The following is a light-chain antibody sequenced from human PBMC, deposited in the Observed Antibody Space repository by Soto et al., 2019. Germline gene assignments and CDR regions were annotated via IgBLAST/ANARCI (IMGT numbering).Light chain of an antibody. CDR3: SSYVGTNSYV. CDR1: NSDVGGYDY. J-gene: IGLJ1*01. Sequence: QSVLTQPPSASGSPGQSVTISCTGTNSDVGGYDYVSWYKQHPGKAPKLMIYEVSKRPSGVPDRFSGSKSGNTAALTVSGLQAEDEADYYCSSYVGTNSYVFGTGTKVTVL. CDR2: EVS. V-gene: IGLV2-8*01.